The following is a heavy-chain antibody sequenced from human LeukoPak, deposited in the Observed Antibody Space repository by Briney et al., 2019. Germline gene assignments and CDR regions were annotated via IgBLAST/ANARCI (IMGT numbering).Heavy chain of an antibody. J-gene: IGHJ4*02. Sequence: SETLSLTCTVSGGSISSSSYYWGWIRQPPGKGLEWIGSIYYSGSTYYNPSLKSRVTISVDTSKNQFSLKLSSVTAADTAVYYCARQRGGVVVTARGFDYWGQGTLVTVSS. CDR2: IYYSGST. D-gene: IGHD2-21*02. V-gene: IGHV4-39*01. CDR3: ARQRGGVVVTARGFDY. CDR1: GGSISSSSYY.